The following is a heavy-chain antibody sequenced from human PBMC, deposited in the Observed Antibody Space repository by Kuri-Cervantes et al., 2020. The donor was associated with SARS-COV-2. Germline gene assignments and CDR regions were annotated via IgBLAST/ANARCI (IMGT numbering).Heavy chain of an antibody. CDR3: TREDDYIDLELGFDY. J-gene: IGHJ4*02. Sequence: GGSLRLSCAASGFTFTDHYMDWVRQAPGKGLEWVARITNNPRSYTTEYAASVKGRFTISRDDSKSIASLQMNSLKTEDTAVYYCTREDDYIDLELGFDYWGQGTLVTVSS. D-gene: IGHD4-17*01. CDR1: GFTFTDHY. V-gene: IGHV3-72*01. CDR2: ITNNPRSYTT.